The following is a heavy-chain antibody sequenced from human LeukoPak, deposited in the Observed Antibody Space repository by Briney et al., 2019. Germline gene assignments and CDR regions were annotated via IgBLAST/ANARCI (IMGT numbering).Heavy chain of an antibody. Sequence: GGSLRLSCAASGFSFSTYWMVWVREVPEKGLEWVSRIKSDGTGATYAASVNGRFTISRDNAEKTLYLQMNSLRAEDTAIYYCARDRDGPTCYMAVWGKGTTVTVSS. CDR3: ARDRDGPTCYMAV. CDR2: IKSDGTGA. V-gene: IGHV3-74*01. CDR1: GFSFSTYW. D-gene: IGHD5-24*01. J-gene: IGHJ6*03.